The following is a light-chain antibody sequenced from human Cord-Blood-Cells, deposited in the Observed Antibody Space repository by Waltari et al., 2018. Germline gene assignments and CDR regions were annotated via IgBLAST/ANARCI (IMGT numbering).Light chain of an antibody. CDR2: WAS. J-gene: IGKJ2*01. CDR1: QSVLYSSNNKNY. Sequence: DIVMTQSPDSLAVSLGERATINCXSSQSVLYSSNNKNYLAWYQQKPGQPPKLLIYWASTRESGVPDRFSGSGSGTDFTLTISSLQAEDVAVYYCQQYYSTPPYTFGQGTKLEIK. CDR3: QQYYSTPPYT. V-gene: IGKV4-1*01.